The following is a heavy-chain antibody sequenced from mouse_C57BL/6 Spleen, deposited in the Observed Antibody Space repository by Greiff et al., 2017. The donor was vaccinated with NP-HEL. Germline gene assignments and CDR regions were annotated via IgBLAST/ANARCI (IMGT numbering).Heavy chain of an antibody. Sequence: EVKLVESGAELVKPGASVKLSCTASGFNIKDYYMHWVKQRTEQGLEWIGRIDPEDGETKYAPKFQGKATITADTSSNTAYLQLSSLTSEDTAVYYCAITTVVARPFDYWGQGTTLTVSS. J-gene: IGHJ2*01. CDR1: GFNIKDYY. CDR3: AITTVVARPFDY. V-gene: IGHV14-2*01. CDR2: IDPEDGET. D-gene: IGHD1-1*01.